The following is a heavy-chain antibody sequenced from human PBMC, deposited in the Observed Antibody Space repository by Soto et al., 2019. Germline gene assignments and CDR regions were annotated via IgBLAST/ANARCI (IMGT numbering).Heavy chain of an antibody. CDR2: ISGSSGNT. V-gene: IGHV3-23*01. J-gene: IGHJ4*02. Sequence: EVQLLESGGGLAQPGGSLRLSCVGSGFGFNSYGMSWVRQAPGKGLEWVSGISGSSGNTYYADSVKGRFTISRDNSKNTLYLQMNSLRAGDTAVYYCAKYRGYCSGGSCSREGYHDYWGQGTLVTVSS. CDR1: GFGFNSYG. D-gene: IGHD2-15*01. CDR3: AKYRGYCSGGSCSREGYHDY.